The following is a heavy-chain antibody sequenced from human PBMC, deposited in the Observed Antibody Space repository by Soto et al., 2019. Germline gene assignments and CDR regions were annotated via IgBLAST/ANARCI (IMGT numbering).Heavy chain of an antibody. CDR2: MNPNSGNT. J-gene: IGHJ4*02. V-gene: IGHV1-8*01. CDR1: GYTFTSYD. Sequence: QVQLVQSGAEVKKPGASVKVSGKASGYTFTSYDINWVRQATGQGLEWMGWMNPNSGNTGYAQKLQGRVTMTRNTSISTAYMELSSLRSEDTAVYYCAREHSSSWRFDYWGQGTLVTVSS. D-gene: IGHD6-13*01. CDR3: AREHSSSWRFDY.